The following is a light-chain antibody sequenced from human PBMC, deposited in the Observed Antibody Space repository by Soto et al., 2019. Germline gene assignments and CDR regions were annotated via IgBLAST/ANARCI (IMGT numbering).Light chain of an antibody. CDR2: GAS. CDR3: QQYNDGPPLT. J-gene: IGKJ4*01. V-gene: IGKV3D-15*01. Sequence: EILMTQSPLTLSVSPGEGATLSCRASQNINSNLAWYQQRPGQAPRVLIYGASSRASGIPDRFSGSGSGTAYTLTINRLEPYDVAVYYCQQYNDGPPLTFGGGTRLESK. CDR1: QNINSN.